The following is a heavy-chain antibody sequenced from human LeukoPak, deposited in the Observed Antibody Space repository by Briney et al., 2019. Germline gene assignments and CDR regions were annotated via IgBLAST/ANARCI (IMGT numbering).Heavy chain of an antibody. Sequence: ASVKVSCKASGYTFNSYGISWVRQAPGQGLEWMGWISAYNGNTNYAQKLQGRVTMTTDTSTSTAYMELMSLRSDDTAVYYCARGGGGIAAAGNFDLWGRGTLVTVSS. D-gene: IGHD6-13*01. CDR3: ARGGGGIAAAGNFDL. CDR1: GYTFNSYG. V-gene: IGHV1-18*01. CDR2: ISAYNGNT. J-gene: IGHJ2*01.